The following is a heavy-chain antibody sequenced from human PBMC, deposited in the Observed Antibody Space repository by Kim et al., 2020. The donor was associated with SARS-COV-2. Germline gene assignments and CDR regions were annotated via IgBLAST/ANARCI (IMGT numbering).Heavy chain of an antibody. CDR1: GFTFSSHS. D-gene: IGHD3-10*01. J-gene: IGHJ6*02. Sequence: GGSLRLSCAASGFTFSSHSMNWVRQAPGKGLEWVSSISSSSSYIYYADSVKGRFTISRDNAKNSLYLQMNSLRAEDTAVYYCARGMGGSGSYGMDVWGQGTTVTVSS. CDR2: ISSSSSYI. V-gene: IGHV3-21*01. CDR3: ARGMGGSGSYGMDV.